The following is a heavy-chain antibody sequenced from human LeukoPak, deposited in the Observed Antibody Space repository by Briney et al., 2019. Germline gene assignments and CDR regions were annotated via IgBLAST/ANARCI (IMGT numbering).Heavy chain of an antibody. CDR3: AREGPGRPWYFDL. CDR2: IIPIFGTA. V-gene: IGHV1-69*06. D-gene: IGHD3-10*01. Sequence: SVKVSCKASGGTFSNYAISWVRQAPGQGLEWMGGIIPIFGTANYAQKFRGRVTITADKSTRTAYMELRSLRSDDTAVYYCAREGPGRPWYFDLWGRGTLVTVSS. CDR1: GGTFSNYA. J-gene: IGHJ2*01.